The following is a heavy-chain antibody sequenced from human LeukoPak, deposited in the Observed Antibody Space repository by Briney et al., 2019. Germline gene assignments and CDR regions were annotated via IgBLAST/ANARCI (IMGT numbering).Heavy chain of an antibody. V-gene: IGHV3-7*01. J-gene: IGHJ4*02. CDR1: GFTFSSSG. CDR2: IKQDGSEK. CDR3: AKVAKYYYGSETYYFFDY. D-gene: IGHD3-10*01. Sequence: GGSLRLSCAASGFTFSSSGMSWVRQAPGKGLEWVANIKQDGSEKYYVDSVKGRFTISRDNAKNSLYLQMNSLRVEDTAVYYCAKVAKYYYGSETYYFFDYWGQGTLVTASS.